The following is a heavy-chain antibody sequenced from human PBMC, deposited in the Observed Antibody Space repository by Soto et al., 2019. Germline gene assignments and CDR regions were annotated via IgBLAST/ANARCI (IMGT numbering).Heavy chain of an antibody. D-gene: IGHD4-17*01. CDR1: GYTFTSYG. CDR2: ISAYNGNT. CDR3: ASGYDYGGNSGKNYFDY. J-gene: IGHJ4*02. Sequence: GASVKVSCKASGYTFTSYGISWVRQAPGQGLEWMGWISAYNGNTNYAQKLQGRVTMTTDTSTSTAYMELRSLRSDDTAVYYCASGYDYGGNSGKNYFDYWGQGTLVTVSS. V-gene: IGHV1-18*01.